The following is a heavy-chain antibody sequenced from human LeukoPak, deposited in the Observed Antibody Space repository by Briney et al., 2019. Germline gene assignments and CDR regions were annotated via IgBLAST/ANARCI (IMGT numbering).Heavy chain of an antibody. J-gene: IGHJ4*02. CDR3: ARVLGSARMVYALYFDY. V-gene: IGHV1-18*01. CDR1: GYTFTSYG. Sequence: ASVKVSCTASGYTFTSYGISWVRQAPGQGLEWMGWISAYNGNTNYAQKLQGRVTMTTDTSTSTAYMELRSLRSDDTAVYYYARVLGSARMVYALYFDYWGQGTLVTVSS. CDR2: ISAYNGNT. D-gene: IGHD2-8*01.